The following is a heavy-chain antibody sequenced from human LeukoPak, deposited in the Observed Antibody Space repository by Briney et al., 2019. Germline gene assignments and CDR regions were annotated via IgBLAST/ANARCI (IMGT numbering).Heavy chain of an antibody. Sequence: ASVKVSCKASGYTFTSYYMHWVRQAPGQGLEWMGWISAKNGKTNYAQKFQGRVTLTTDTSTSTAYMELRSLRSDDTAVYYCARDFFQFSVRFDSWGQGTLVTVSS. J-gene: IGHJ5*01. V-gene: IGHV1-18*04. D-gene: IGHD2-8*01. CDR1: GYTFTSYY. CDR3: ARDFFQFSVRFDS. CDR2: ISAKNGKT.